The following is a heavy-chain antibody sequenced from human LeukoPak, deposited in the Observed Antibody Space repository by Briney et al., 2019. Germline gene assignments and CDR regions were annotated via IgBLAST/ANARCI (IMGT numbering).Heavy chain of an antibody. V-gene: IGHV3-23*01. J-gene: IGHJ6*04. CDR3: AKVGGTSDYYGMDV. CDR1: GFTFSSYA. CDR2: ISGSGGST. D-gene: IGHD2-2*01. Sequence: RGSLRLSCAASGFTFSSYAMSWVRQAPGKGLEWVSAISGSGGSTYYADSVKGRFTISRDNSKNTLYLQMNSLRAEDTAVYYCAKVGGTSDYYGMDVWGKGTTVTVSS.